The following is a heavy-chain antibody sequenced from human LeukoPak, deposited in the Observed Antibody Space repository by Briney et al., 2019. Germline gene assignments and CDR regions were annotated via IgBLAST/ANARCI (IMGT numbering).Heavy chain of an antibody. D-gene: IGHD3-10*01. CDR2: IFYSGST. V-gene: IGHV4-39*07. CDR1: SGSISTSNYY. J-gene: IGHJ4*02. Sequence: SETLSLTCTVSSGSISTSNYYWGWVRQPPGKALEWIGNIFYSGSTYYSPSLKSRVTISLDTSRNQFSLKLNSVTAADTAVYYCARHGTWGGSGSYLRLGGHFDYWGQGTLVTVSS. CDR3: ARHGTWGGSGSYLRLGGHFDY.